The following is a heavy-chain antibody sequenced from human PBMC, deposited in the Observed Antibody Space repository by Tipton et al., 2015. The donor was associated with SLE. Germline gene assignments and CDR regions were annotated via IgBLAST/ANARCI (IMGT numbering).Heavy chain of an antibody. CDR1: GGSISSYY. Sequence: TLSLTCTVSGGSISSYYWSWIRQPPGKGLEWIGYINYSGSTNYNPSLKSRVTISVDTSKNQFSLKLSSVTAADTAVYYCARDQGLLWFGELYPFDYWGQGTRVTVSS. CDR3: ARDQGLLWFGELYPFDY. J-gene: IGHJ4*02. CDR2: INYSGST. D-gene: IGHD3-10*01. V-gene: IGHV4-59*12.